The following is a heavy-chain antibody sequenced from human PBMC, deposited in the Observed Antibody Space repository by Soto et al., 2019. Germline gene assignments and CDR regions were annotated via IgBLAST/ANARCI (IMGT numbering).Heavy chain of an antibody. Sequence: QVQLVESGGGVVQPGTSLRLSCAASGFTFSRHGMHWVRQAPGKGLEWVAVVSNDGNTKYYEDSVKGRLTVSRDNSKNTLSLQMKSLRSGDKAVYYCAKEGSESRYAFDVWGQGTMVTVSS. V-gene: IGHV3-30*18. J-gene: IGHJ3*01. CDR1: GFTFSRHG. CDR2: VSNDGNTK. CDR3: AKEGSESRYAFDV. D-gene: IGHD1-26*01.